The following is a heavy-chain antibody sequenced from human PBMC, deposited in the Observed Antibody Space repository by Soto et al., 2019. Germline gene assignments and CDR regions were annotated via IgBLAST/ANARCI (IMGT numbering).Heavy chain of an antibody. D-gene: IGHD4-17*01. CDR1: GGSVRSGRYY. Sequence: PSETLSLTCTVSGGSVRSGRYYWGWIRQPPGKGLEWIGYVYYSGNTNYNPSLKSRATISIDTSKNQFSLKLNSVTAADTAVYYCARDAVTRGYYYYGMDVWGQGTTVTVSS. CDR2: VYYSGNT. V-gene: IGHV4-61*01. CDR3: ARDAVTRGYYYYGMDV. J-gene: IGHJ6*02.